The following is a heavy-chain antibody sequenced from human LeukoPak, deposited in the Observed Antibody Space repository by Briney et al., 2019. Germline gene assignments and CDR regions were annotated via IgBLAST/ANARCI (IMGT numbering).Heavy chain of an antibody. D-gene: IGHD4-17*01. V-gene: IGHV1-69*05. CDR1: GGAFSSYA. CDR3: AQGQGAYGDLRGLFDY. CDR2: IIPIFGTP. J-gene: IGHJ4*02. Sequence: SVKVSCRASGGAFSSYALSWVRQAPGQGLEWMGGIIPIFGTPNYAQKFQGRVTITTDESTSTAYMEVSSLRSEDTAVYYCAQGQGAYGDLRGLFDYWGQGTLVTVSS.